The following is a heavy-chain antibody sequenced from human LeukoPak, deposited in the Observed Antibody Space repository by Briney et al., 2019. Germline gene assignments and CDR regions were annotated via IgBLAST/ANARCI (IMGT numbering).Heavy chain of an antibody. J-gene: IGHJ5*02. CDR2: IYNSGST. Sequence: SETLSLTCTVSVVSFNSYYWSWLRQPAGKGLEWFGRIYNSGSTNYNPPLKSRITMSVDTSKDHFSLKLSSMTAADTAVYYCARVLALYCSSTKCDNWFDPWGEGTLVSVSS. CDR3: ARVLALYCSSTKCDNWFDP. D-gene: IGHD2-2*01. V-gene: IGHV4-4*07. CDR1: VVSFNSYY.